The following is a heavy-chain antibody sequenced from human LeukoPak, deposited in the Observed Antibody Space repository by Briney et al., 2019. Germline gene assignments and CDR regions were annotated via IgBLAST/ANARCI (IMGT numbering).Heavy chain of an antibody. CDR1: RGSISRYI. Sequence: PETLSLTCSVPRGSISRYIWTWIRQRPRKGLEWIGNVYERGSPSYNHSLTSRVPISVDTAKNQFSLNVSSVTAADTAVYYCARSDLDSSGYYGVLYFDYWGQGTPVTVSS. D-gene: IGHD3-22*01. J-gene: IGHJ4*02. V-gene: IGHV4-59*01. CDR3: ARSDLDSSGYYGVLYFDY. CDR2: VYERGSP.